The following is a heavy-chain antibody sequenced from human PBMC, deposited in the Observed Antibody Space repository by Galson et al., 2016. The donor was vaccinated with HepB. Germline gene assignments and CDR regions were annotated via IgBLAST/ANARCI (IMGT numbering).Heavy chain of an antibody. Sequence: ETLSLTCTVSGGSTSSSSYYWGWIRQPPGKGLEWLGSICYSGSTYYNPSLKSRATIPVDTSKNPFSLKLSSLTAAGTALYFCARVHCNALSCISCYDDAFETWGQGTKVTVSS. D-gene: IGHD2/OR15-2a*01. CDR1: GGSTSSSSYY. J-gene: IGHJ3*02. CDR2: ICYSGST. V-gene: IGHV4-39*01. CDR3: ARVHCNALSCISCYDDAFET.